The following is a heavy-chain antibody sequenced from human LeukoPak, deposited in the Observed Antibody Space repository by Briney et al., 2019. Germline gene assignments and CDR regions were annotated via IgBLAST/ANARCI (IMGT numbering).Heavy chain of an antibody. J-gene: IGHJ4*02. CDR1: GFTFSSHS. Sequence: PGGSLRLSCAASGFTFSSHSMSWVRQAPGRGLEWVSFISDDTYTIYYADSVRGRFTVSGDNAKNSLFLQVNSLRAEDTAVYYCSRHQRASQNYFDYWGQGTLLAVSS. CDR3: SRHQRASQNYFDY. CDR2: ISDDTYTI. V-gene: IGHV3-48*01.